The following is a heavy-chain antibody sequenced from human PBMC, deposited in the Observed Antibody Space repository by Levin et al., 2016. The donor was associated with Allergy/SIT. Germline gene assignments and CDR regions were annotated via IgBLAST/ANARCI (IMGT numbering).Heavy chain of an antibody. CDR1: GYTFTSYG. V-gene: IGHV1-18*04. Sequence: ASVKVSCKASGYTFTSYGISWVRQAPGQGLEWMGWISAYNGNTNYAQKLQGRVTMTTDTSTSTAYMELRSLRSDDTAVYYCTHSSLEGYYGSGSVDYWGQGTLVTVSS. CDR2: ISAYNGNT. CDR3: THSSLEGYYGSGSVDY. J-gene: IGHJ4*02. D-gene: IGHD3-10*01.